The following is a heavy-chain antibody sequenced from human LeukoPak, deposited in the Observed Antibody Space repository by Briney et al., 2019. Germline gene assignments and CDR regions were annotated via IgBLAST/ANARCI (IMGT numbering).Heavy chain of an antibody. V-gene: IGHV3-43*02. CDR2: ISGDGGST. Sequence: GGSLGLSCAAPGFIFHDYAIHWVRQPPGKGLEWVSLISGDGGSTFYADSVKGRFTISRDNSKNSLYLQMSSLRIEDTALYYCAGESESSGWYDFWGQGTLVTVSS. CDR1: GFIFHDYA. CDR3: AGESESSGWYDF. D-gene: IGHD3-22*01. J-gene: IGHJ5*01.